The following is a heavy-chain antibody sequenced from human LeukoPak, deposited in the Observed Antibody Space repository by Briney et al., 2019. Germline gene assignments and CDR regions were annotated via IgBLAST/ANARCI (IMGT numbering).Heavy chain of an antibody. CDR1: GFTFSSYG. Sequence: GGSLRLSCAASGFTFSSYGMHWVRQAPGKGLEWVAFIRYDGSNKYYADSVKGRFTISRDNAKNSLYLQMNSLRVEDTAVYYCARDVKGRWELLGSHDYWGQGTLVTASS. V-gene: IGHV3-30*02. CDR2: IRYDGSNK. CDR3: ARDVKGRWELLGSHDY. J-gene: IGHJ4*02. D-gene: IGHD1-26*01.